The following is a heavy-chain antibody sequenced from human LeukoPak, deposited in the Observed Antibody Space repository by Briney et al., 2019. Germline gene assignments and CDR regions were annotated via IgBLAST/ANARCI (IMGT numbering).Heavy chain of an antibody. CDR2: IYHSGST. J-gene: IGHJ4*02. CDR1: GGSISSSNW. V-gene: IGHV4-4*02. CDR3: ARVGSVAEVDY. Sequence: SETLSLTCAVSGGSISSSNWWSWVRQPPGKGLEWIGEIYHSGSTNYNPSLKSRATISVDKSKNQFSLKLSSVTAADTAVYYCARVGSVAEVDYWGQGTLVTVSS. D-gene: IGHD6-19*01.